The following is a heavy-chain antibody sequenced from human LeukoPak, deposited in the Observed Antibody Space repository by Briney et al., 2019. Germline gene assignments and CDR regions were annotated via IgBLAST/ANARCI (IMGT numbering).Heavy chain of an antibody. CDR3: ASGRGRWLQIDY. V-gene: IGHV1-69*01. CDR2: IIPIFGTA. CDR1: GGTFSSDA. J-gene: IGHJ4*02. D-gene: IGHD5-24*01. Sequence: SVKVSCKASGGTFSSDAISWLRQAPGQGLEWMGGIIPIFGTANYAQKFQGRVTITADESTSTAYMELSSLRSEDTAVYYCASGRGRWLQIDYWGQGTLVTVSS.